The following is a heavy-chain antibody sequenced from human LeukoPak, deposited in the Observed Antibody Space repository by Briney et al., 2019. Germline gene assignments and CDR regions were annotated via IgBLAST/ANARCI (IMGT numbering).Heavy chain of an antibody. CDR2: IHSSGST. CDR1: DGTIRSYY. D-gene: IGHD1-26*01. V-gene: IGHV4-4*09. J-gene: IGHJ4*02. CDR3: ARLGSYSDH. Sequence: PSETLSFTCSVSDGTIRSYYWSWIRQPPGKGLEWIGYIHSSGSTHYNPSLRGRVTTSLDTSKNRFSLKLTSVTAADTAVYYCARLGSYSDHWGQGTLVTVSS.